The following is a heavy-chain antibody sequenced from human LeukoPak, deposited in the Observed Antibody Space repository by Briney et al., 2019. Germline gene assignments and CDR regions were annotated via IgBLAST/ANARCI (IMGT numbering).Heavy chain of an antibody. CDR2: ISGSGGST. D-gene: IGHD6-13*01. V-gene: IGHV3-23*01. Sequence: GGSLRLSCAASGFTFSSYAMSWVRQAPGKGLEWVSAISGSGGSTYYADSVKGRFTISRDNSKNTLYLQMNSLRAEDPAVYYCAKVGPTIAAAGTFDYYGMDVWGQGTTVTVSS. J-gene: IGHJ6*02. CDR3: AKVGPTIAAAGTFDYYGMDV. CDR1: GFTFSSYA.